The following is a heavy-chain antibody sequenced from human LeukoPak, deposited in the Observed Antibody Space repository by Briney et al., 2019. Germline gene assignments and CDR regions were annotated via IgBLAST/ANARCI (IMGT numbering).Heavy chain of an antibody. V-gene: IGHV3-64*01. Sequence: GGSLRLSCAASGFTFSSSNMHWVRQAPGEGLEYVSAISSSGDSTYYVSSVKGRFTISRDNSKNTLYLQMGSLRAEDMAVYYCARSGIYGDYGDYWGQGTLVTASS. CDR3: ARSGIYGDYGDY. CDR1: GFTFSSSN. D-gene: IGHD4-17*01. J-gene: IGHJ4*02. CDR2: ISSSGDST.